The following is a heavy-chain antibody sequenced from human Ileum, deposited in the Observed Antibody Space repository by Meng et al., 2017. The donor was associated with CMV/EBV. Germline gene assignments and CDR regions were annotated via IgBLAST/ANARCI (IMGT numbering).Heavy chain of an antibody. CDR3: ARRGNYIDY. V-gene: IGHV3-23*01. J-gene: IGHJ4*02. CDR2: ITADGITT. CDR1: GFTFSTNV. D-gene: IGHD1-26*01. Sequence: VPLLGSGGDLVTPGGSLRLSCAASGFTFSTNVMNWVRQAPGKGLEWVSSITADGITTYDADSVKGRFTISRDNSKNTLYLSMNSLRAEDTAVYYCARRGNYIDYWGQGTLVTVSS.